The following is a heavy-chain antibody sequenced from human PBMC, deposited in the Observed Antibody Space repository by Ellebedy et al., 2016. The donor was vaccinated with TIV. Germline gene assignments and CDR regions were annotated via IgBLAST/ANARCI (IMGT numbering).Heavy chain of an antibody. CDR1: GVSLSTSGVG. D-gene: IGHD3-9*01. V-gene: IGHV2-70*12. Sequence: SGPTLVKPTQTLTLTCTLSGVSLSTSGVGVAWIRQPPGKPLEWPALIAGEDDKYYSTSLNTRLTISKETSKNQVVLTMTNVDPVDTATYYSGQTILIGDTYFDNWGQGTLVTVSS. CDR3: GQTILIGDTYFDN. J-gene: IGHJ4*02. CDR2: IAGEDDK.